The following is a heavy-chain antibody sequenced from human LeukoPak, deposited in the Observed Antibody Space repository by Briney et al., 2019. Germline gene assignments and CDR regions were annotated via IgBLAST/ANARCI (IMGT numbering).Heavy chain of an antibody. D-gene: IGHD3-16*01. Sequence: GGSLRLSCAASGFTFSDYYMSWIRQAPGKGLEWVSGVSGADGTTYYADSVKGRFTISRDNSKNTLYLQMNSLRAEDTAVYYCAKFGGPAEFYWGQGTLVTVSS. CDR1: GFTFSDYY. V-gene: IGHV3-23*01. CDR3: AKFGGPAEFY. CDR2: VSGADGTT. J-gene: IGHJ4*02.